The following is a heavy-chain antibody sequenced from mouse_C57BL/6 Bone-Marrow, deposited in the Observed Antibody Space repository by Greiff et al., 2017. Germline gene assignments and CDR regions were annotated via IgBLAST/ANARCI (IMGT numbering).Heavy chain of an antibody. V-gene: IGHV1-54*01. Sequence: QVQLQQSGAELVRPGTSVKVSCKASGYAFTNYLIEWVKQRPGQGLEWIGVINPGSGGTNYNEKFKGKATLTADKSSSTAYMQLSSLTSEDSAVYFCAREEDYYGPDYWGQGTTLTVSS. CDR1: GYAFTNYL. D-gene: IGHD1-1*01. J-gene: IGHJ2*01. CDR2: INPGSGGT. CDR3: AREEDYYGPDY.